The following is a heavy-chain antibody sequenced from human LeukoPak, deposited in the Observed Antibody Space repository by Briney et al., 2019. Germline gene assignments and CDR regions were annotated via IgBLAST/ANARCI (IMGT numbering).Heavy chain of an antibody. CDR3: ARNVTAGFFDF. V-gene: IGHV4-38-2*01. D-gene: IGHD3-10*01. CDR1: GSSITSDFF. CDR2: IYYSWGM. J-gene: IGHJ4*02. Sequence: SETLSLTRAVSGSSITSDFFWGWIRQPPGKGLEWIATIYYSWGMYFNPSLKSRVTISLDASKNQFSLKMTSLTAADTAIYYCARNVTAGFFDFWGQGILVTVSS.